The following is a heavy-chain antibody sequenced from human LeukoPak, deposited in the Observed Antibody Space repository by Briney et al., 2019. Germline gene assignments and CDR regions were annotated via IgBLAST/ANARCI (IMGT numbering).Heavy chain of an antibody. CDR1: GYTFSSFG. CDR2: INPNSGGT. CDR3: ARGVGGLYLF. D-gene: IGHD3-10*02. J-gene: IGHJ4*02. V-gene: IGHV1-2*02. Sequence: GASVKVSCNVSGYTFSSFGVTWVRQAPGQGLEWMGWINPNSGGTNYAQKFQGRVSLTRDTSITTAYMELRRLRSDDTAIYYCARGVGGLYLFGGQGTLVTVSS.